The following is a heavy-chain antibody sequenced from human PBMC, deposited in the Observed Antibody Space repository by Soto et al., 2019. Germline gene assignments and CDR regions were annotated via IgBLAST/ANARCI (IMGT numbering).Heavy chain of an antibody. Sequence: ESGGGVVQPGRSLRLSCAASGFTFSSSAMHWVRQAPGKGLEWVAVISHDGSIKYYEDSVKGRFTISRDKSKDTLYLQMNSLRAEDTAVYYCARDLGGTEYFDYWGQGTLVTVSS. V-gene: IGHV3-30-3*01. CDR3: ARDLGGTEYFDY. CDR2: ISHDGSIK. J-gene: IGHJ4*02. D-gene: IGHD1-7*01. CDR1: GFTFSSSA.